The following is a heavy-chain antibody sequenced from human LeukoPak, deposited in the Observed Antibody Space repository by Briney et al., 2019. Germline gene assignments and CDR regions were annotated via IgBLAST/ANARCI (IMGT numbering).Heavy chain of an antibody. Sequence: PGGSLRLSCAASGFTLSSYSMNWVRQAPGKGLEWVSYISSSTIYYADSVKGRFTISRDNAKNSLYLQMNSLRAEDTAVYYCARESGSYTFDYWGQGTLVTVSS. CDR1: GFTLSSYS. J-gene: IGHJ4*02. CDR3: ARESGSYTFDY. CDR2: ISSSTI. V-gene: IGHV3-48*01. D-gene: IGHD3-10*01.